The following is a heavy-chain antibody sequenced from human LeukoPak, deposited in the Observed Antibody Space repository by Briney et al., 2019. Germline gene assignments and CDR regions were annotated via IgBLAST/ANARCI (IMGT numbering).Heavy chain of an antibody. CDR3: ARSPPAEMATTGVDY. CDR2: IRNKANSYTT. J-gene: IGHJ4*02. Sequence: GGSLRLSCSALGFALSDHYMDWVRQAPGKGLEWVGRIRNKANSYTTEYAASVKGRFTVSRDDSRNSLYLQMNSLKTEDTAVYYCARSPPAEMATTGVDYWAREPWSPSPQ. V-gene: IGHV3-72*01. CDR1: GFALSDHY. D-gene: IGHD5-24*01.